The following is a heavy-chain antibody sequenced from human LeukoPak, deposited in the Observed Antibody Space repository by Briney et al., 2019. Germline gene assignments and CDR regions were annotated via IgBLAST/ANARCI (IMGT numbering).Heavy chain of an antibody. V-gene: IGHV3-30-3*01. Sequence: PGGSLRLSCAASGFTFSSYAMHWVRQAPGKGLEWVAVISYDGSNKYYADSVKGRFTISRDNSKNTLYLQMNSLRAEDTAVYYCAKDHNLDYWGQGTLVTVSS. J-gene: IGHJ4*02. CDR3: AKDHNLDY. CDR2: ISYDGSNK. CDR1: GFTFSSYA.